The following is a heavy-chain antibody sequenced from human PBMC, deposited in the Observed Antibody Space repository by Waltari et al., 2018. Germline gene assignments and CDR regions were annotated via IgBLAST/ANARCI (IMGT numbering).Heavy chain of an antibody. CDR1: GGSISSSSYY. CDR3: AREDKSRQYYDFWSGLFDY. D-gene: IGHD3-3*01. J-gene: IGHJ4*02. CDR2: IYYSGST. Sequence: QLQLQASGPGLVKPSETLSLTCTVSGGSISSSSYYWGWIRQPPGKGLEWIGSIYYSGSTYYNPSLKSRVTISVDTSKNQFSLKLSSVTAADTAVYYCAREDKSRQYYDFWSGLFDYWGQGTLVTVSS. V-gene: IGHV4-39*07.